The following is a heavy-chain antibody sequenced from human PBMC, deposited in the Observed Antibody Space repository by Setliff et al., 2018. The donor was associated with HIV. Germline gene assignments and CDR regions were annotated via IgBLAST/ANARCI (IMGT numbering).Heavy chain of an antibody. CDR1: GYTFINYA. CDR2: INTHTGSP. D-gene: IGHD4-17*01. J-gene: IGHJ5*02. V-gene: IGHV7-4-1*02. CDR3: ARALYGDYGGDINWFDP. Sequence: ASVKVSCKASGYTFINYAMNWVRQAPGQGLEWMGWINTHTGSPTYAQAFTGRFVFSVDTSVTTAYLQISSLKADDTAVYYCARALYGDYGGDINWFDPWDQGTPVTVSS.